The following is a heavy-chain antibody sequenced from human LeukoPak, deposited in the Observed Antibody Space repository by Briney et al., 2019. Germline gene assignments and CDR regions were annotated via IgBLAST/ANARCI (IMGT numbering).Heavy chain of an antibody. V-gene: IGHV4-59*01. CDR3: ARGRTLRGGDDY. J-gene: IGHJ4*02. CDR2: LYYSGTT. CDR1: GGSISNYY. Sequence: PSETLSLTCTVSGGSISNYYWNWLRQPPGKGLEWIGYLYYSGTTSYNPSLKSRVTISIDTSKNQFSLNLTSVTAADTAVYYSARGRTLRGGDDYWGQGTLVTVSS. D-gene: IGHD5/OR15-5a*01.